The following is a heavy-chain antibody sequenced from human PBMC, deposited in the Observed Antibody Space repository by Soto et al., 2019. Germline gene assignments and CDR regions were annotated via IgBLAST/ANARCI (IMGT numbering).Heavy chain of an antibody. J-gene: IGHJ2*01. V-gene: IGHV1-3*01. CDR1: GYTFTSYA. D-gene: IGHD1-26*01. CDR3: ARYTRGYWFFDL. Sequence: QVQLVQSGAEVKKPGASVKVSCKASGYTFTSYAMHWVRQAPGQRLEWMGWINAGNGNTKYSQKFQGRVTITRDTAASTAYMELSSLRSEDTALYYCARYTRGYWFFDLWGRGTLVTVYS. CDR2: INAGNGNT.